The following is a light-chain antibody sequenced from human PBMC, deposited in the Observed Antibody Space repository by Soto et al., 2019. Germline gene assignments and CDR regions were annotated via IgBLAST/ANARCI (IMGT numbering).Light chain of an antibody. CDR3: QTWGTGIHVV. J-gene: IGLJ2*01. CDR1: SGHSSYA. V-gene: IGLV4-69*01. CDR2: LDSDGSH. Sequence: QLVLTQSPSASASLGASVKLTCTLSSGHSSYAIAWHQQQPEKGPRYLMKLDSDGSHTKGDAIPDRFSGSSSGAERYLTISGLQSEDGADYYCQTWGTGIHVVFGGGTQLTVL.